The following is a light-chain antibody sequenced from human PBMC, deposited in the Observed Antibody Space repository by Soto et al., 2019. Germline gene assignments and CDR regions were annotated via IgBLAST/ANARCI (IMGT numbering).Light chain of an antibody. CDR2: DVS. J-gene: IGLJ3*02. Sequence: QSALTQPRSVSGSPGQSVTISCTGTSSDVGGHNLVSWYQQHPGKAPKLVIYDVSKWPSEVPDRFFGSKSVNTASLTISGLQAEDEAHYYCCSYAGSSLGVFGGGTKVTVL. CDR3: CSYAGSSLGV. CDR1: SSDVGGHNL. V-gene: IGLV2-11*01.